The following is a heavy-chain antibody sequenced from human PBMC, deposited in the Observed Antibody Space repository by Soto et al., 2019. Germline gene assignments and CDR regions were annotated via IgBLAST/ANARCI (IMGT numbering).Heavy chain of an antibody. D-gene: IGHD3-10*01. J-gene: IGHJ3*02. CDR3: ARDRGITMVRGVKDDAFDI. CDR1: GGTFSSYA. CDR2: IIPIFGTA. V-gene: IGHV1-69*13. Sequence: SVKVSCKASGGTFSSYAISWVRQAPGQGLEWMGGIIPIFGTANYAQKSQGRVTITADESTSTAYMELSSLRSEDTAVYYCARDRGITMVRGVKDDAFDIRGQGTMVTVSS.